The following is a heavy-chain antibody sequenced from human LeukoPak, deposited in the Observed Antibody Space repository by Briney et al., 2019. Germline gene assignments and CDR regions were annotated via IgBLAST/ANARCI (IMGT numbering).Heavy chain of an antibody. CDR1: GGSISSYY. D-gene: IGHD3-16*01. Sequence: PSETLSLTCTVSGGSISSYYWSWIRQPPGKGLEWIGYIYYSGSTNYNPSLKSRVTISVDTSKNQFSLKLSSVTAADTAVYYCARDRAITFGGGYDYWGQGTLVTVSS. CDR2: IYYSGST. J-gene: IGHJ4*02. CDR3: ARDRAITFGGGYDY. V-gene: IGHV4-59*12.